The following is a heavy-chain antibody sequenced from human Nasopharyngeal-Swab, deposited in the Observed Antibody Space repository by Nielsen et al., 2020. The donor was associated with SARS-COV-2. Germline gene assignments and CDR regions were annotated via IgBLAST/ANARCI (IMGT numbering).Heavy chain of an antibody. CDR2: INPNSGGT. CDR3: ARDRGYDFWSGHRGWFDP. D-gene: IGHD3-3*01. Sequence: ASVKVSCKASGYTFTGYYMHWVRQAPGQGLEWMGWINPNSGGTNYAQKFQGWVTMTRDTSISTAYMELSRLRSDDTAVYYCARDRGYDFWSGHRGWFDPWGQGTLVTVSS. V-gene: IGHV1-2*04. J-gene: IGHJ5*02. CDR1: GYTFTGYY.